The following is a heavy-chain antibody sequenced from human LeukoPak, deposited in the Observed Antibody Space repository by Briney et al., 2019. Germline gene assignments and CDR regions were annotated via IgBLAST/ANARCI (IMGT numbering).Heavy chain of an antibody. V-gene: IGHV3-23*01. D-gene: IGHD1-1*01. CDR2: ISDSGCST. J-gene: IGHJ4*02. Sequence: GGSLRLSCAASGFTFSTYAMSWVRQAPGKGLEWVSAISDSGCSTYYADSVKGRFTISRDNSKNTLYLQMNSLRAGDTAVYYCATVEPFYHARGFDYWGQGTLVTVSS. CDR1: GFTFSTYA. CDR3: ATVEPFYHARGFDY.